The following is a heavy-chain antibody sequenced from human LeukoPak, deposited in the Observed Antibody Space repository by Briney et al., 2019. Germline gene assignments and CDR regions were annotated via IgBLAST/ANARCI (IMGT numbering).Heavy chain of an antibody. CDR2: IYYSGST. Sequence: SLRLSCSASGFTFSSYAMHWIRQPPGKGLEWIGYIYYSGSTYYNPSLKSRVTISVDTSKDQFSLKLSSVTAADTAVYYCARGSLWDRYYFDYWGQGTLVTVSS. D-gene: IGHD2/OR15-2a*01. CDR1: GFTFSSYAMH. V-gene: IGHV4-30-4*01. J-gene: IGHJ4*02. CDR3: ARGSLWDRYYFDY.